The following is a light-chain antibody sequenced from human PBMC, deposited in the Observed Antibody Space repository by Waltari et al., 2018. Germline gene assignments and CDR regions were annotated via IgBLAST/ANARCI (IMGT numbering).Light chain of an antibody. Sequence: DIVMTQSPDSLAVSLGERATINCKSSQSVLYSNDRKDYLAWYQHRAGQPPKLLIYWASTRESGVPDRFSGSGSWTDFTLTISSLQAEDVAVYYCQQYYTTPGTFGQGTKLEIK. CDR1: QSVLYSNDRKDY. V-gene: IGKV4-1*01. CDR3: QQYYTTPGT. J-gene: IGKJ2*02. CDR2: WAS.